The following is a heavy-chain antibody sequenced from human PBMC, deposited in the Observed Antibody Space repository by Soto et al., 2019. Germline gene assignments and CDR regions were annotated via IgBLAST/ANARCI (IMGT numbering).Heavy chain of an antibody. Sequence: AAGRVSCEASACTFPSHAMNWVRQAPGQRLEWMGWINAGNGNTKYSQKFQGRVTITRDTSASTAYMELSSLRSEDTAVYYCARGEAAIVVVITWFDPWGQGTLVTVSS. CDR2: INAGNGNT. J-gene: IGHJ5*02. D-gene: IGHD3-22*01. CDR1: ACTFPSHA. CDR3: ARGEAAIVVVITWFDP. V-gene: IGHV1-3*01.